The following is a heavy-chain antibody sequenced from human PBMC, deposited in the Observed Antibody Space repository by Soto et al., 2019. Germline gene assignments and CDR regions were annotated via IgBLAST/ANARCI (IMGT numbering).Heavy chain of an antibody. V-gene: IGHV3-23*01. CDR3: AKEMVASTVADFFDY. J-gene: IGHJ4*02. D-gene: IGHD6-19*01. CDR1: GFTFSNYA. Sequence: EVQLLESGGGLLQPGGSLRLSCTASGFTFSNYAMTWVRQAPGKGLEWVSTITGGGGGTYYADSVKGRFTISRDNSKNTLYLHMPNLRADDTAVYYSAKEMVASTVADFFDYWGQGTLVTVSS. CDR2: ITGGGGGT.